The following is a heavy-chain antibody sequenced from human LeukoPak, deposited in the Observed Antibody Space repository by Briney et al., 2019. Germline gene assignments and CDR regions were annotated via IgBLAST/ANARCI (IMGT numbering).Heavy chain of an antibody. CDR3: ASTSGYCSGGNCYSAFDY. Sequence: SETLSLTCTVSGGSVSTYYWNWIRQPPGKGLEWIGYIYYSGSTNYNPSLKSRLTISVDTFNNQFSLKLSSVTAADTAVYYCASTSGYCSGGNCYSAFDYWGQGTLVTVSS. V-gene: IGHV4-59*02. CDR2: IYYSGST. D-gene: IGHD2-15*01. CDR1: GGSVSTYY. J-gene: IGHJ4*02.